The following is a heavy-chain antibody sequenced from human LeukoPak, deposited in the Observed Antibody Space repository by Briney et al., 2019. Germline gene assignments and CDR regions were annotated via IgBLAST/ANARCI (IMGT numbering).Heavy chain of an antibody. CDR2: IYYSGST. CDR1: GASVSSYY. V-gene: IGHV4-59*02. CDR3: AMGFWYEEYFQH. D-gene: IGHD6-13*01. J-gene: IGHJ1*01. Sequence: IPSETLSLTCTVSGASVSSYYWSWIRQPPGKGLEWIGYIYYSGSTNYNPSLKSRITISVDTSKNQFSLRLSSVTAADTAVYFCAMGFWYEEYFQHWGQGSLVIVSS.